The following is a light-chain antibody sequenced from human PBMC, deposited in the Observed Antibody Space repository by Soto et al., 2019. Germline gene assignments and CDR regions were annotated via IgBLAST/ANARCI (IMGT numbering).Light chain of an antibody. J-gene: IGKJ2*01. CDR3: QQYNLWPPYT. Sequence: EIVMTQSPATLSVSPGERANLSCRASQSVSSNLAWYQQKPGQAPRLLIYGVSTRATGIPARFSGSGSGTEFTLTISSLQSEDFAVYYCQQYNLWPPYTFGQGTKLEIK. CDR1: QSVSSN. CDR2: GVS. V-gene: IGKV3-15*01.